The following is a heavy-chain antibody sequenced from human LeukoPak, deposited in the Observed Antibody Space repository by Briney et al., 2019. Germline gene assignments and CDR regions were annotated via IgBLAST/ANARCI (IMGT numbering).Heavy chain of an antibody. CDR3: ARYSSSSTFFDY. V-gene: IGHV4-59*01. CDR1: GGSISSYY. Sequence: SETLSLTCIVSGGSISSYYWSWIRQPPGKGLEWIGNIYYSGSTNYNPSLKSRVTISVDTSKNQFSLKLSSVTAADTAVYYCARYSSSSTFFDYWSQGTLVTVSS. D-gene: IGHD6-6*01. CDR2: IYYSGST. J-gene: IGHJ4*02.